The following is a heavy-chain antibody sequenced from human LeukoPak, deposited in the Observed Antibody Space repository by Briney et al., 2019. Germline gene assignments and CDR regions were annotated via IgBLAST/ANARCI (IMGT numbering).Heavy chain of an antibody. J-gene: IGHJ4*02. CDR3: ARARPLRKYSGYDYGRVYYFDY. V-gene: IGHV3-48*01. Sequence: PGGSLRLSCEASGLSFSSYSMNWVRQAPGKGLEWVSYISSSSSTIYYADSVKGRFTISRDNAKNSLYLQMNSPRVEDTAIYYCARARPLRKYSGYDYGRVYYFDYWGQGTLVTVSS. CDR2: ISSSSSTI. D-gene: IGHD5-12*01. CDR1: GLSFSSYS.